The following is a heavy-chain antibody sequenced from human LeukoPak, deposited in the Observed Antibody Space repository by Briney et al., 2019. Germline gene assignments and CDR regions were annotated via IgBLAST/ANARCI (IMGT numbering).Heavy chain of an antibody. CDR3: ASRLGRDY. D-gene: IGHD3-9*01. Sequence: GGSLRLSCAASGFTFSSSAMSWVRQAPGKGLEWVSSISSSSSYICYADSVKGRFTISRDNAKNSLYLQMNSLRAEDTAVYYCASRLGRDYWGQGTLVTVSS. J-gene: IGHJ4*02. V-gene: IGHV3-21*01. CDR2: ISSSSSYI. CDR1: GFTFSSSA.